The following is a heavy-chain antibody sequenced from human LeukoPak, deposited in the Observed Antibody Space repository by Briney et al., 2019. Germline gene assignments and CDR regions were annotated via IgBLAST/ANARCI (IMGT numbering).Heavy chain of an antibody. CDR1: GYSFTSYK. D-gene: IGHD6-13*01. J-gene: IGHJ6*02. V-gene: IGHV1-46*01. CDR3: ARDSSNWSTDV. Sequence: ASVKVSCKASGYSFTSYKMHWVRQAPGQGLDWMGIINPSDGWTSYAQNFQGRVTMTRDTSTSTVYMELSSLRSEGTAVYYCARDSSNWSTDVWGQGTTVTVSS. CDR2: INPSDGWT.